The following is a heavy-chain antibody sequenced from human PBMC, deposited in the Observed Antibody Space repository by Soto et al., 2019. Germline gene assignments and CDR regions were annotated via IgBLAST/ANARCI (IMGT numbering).Heavy chain of an antibody. CDR1: GGTFSSYA. J-gene: IGHJ6*03. V-gene: IGHV1-69*05. Sequence: SVKVSCKASGGTFSSYAISWVRQAPGQGLEWMGGMIPICGNANYAQKFQGRVTMTRNNSTSTAYMELSSLRSEDTAVYYCARILGIGGYYYYMDVWGKGTTVTVSS. CDR2: MIPICGNA. D-gene: IGHD7-27*01. CDR3: ARILGIGGYYYYMDV.